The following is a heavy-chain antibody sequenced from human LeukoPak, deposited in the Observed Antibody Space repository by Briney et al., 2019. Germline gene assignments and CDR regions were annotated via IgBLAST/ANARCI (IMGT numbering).Heavy chain of an antibody. Sequence: GGSLRLSCAASGFTFRSYCMHWVRQDAGKGLVWDSHMNGDGSSTTYADSVKGRFTISRDNAKNTLYLQMNRLKAEDTAVYYCARSVTDAFDIWGQGTRVSVSS. J-gene: IGHJ3*02. CDR1: GFTFRSYC. D-gene: IGHD3-3*01. V-gene: IGHV3-74*01. CDR3: ARSVTDAFDI. CDR2: MNGDGSST.